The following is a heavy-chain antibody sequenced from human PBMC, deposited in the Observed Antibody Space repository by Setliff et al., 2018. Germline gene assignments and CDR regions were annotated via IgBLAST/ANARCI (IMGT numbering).Heavy chain of an antibody. D-gene: IGHD5-12*01. CDR3: ARSLGIRDYSYFDL. J-gene: IGHJ2*01. V-gene: IGHV3-21*06. CDR2: ISATGADNYI. CDR1: GIVFSNYN. Sequence: GGSLRLSCGVSGIVFSNYNMNWVRQAPGKGLEWVSSISATGADNYIKYAESVKGRFTISRDNANNLLYLQMTSLRADDTAVYYCARSLGIRDYSYFDLWGRGTLVTVSS.